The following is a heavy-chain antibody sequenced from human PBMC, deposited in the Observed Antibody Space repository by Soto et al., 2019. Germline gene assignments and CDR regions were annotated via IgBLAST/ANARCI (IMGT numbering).Heavy chain of an antibody. Sequence: ASVKVSCKASGYTFTSYDINWVQQATGQGLEWMGWMNPNSGNTGYAQKFQGRVTMTRNTSISTAYMELSSLRSEDTAVYYCARRITIFGVEPGLDVWGQGTTVTVSS. D-gene: IGHD3-3*01. CDR1: GYTFTSYD. J-gene: IGHJ6*02. CDR2: MNPNSGNT. CDR3: ARRITIFGVEPGLDV. V-gene: IGHV1-8*01.